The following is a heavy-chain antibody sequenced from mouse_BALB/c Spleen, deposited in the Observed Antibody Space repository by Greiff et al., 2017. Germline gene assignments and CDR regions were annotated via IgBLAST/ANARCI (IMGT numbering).Heavy chain of an antibody. Sequence: QVQLQQSGPELVKPGASVKISCKASGYAFSSSWMNWVKQRPGQGLEWIGRIYPGDGDTNYNGKFKGKATLTADKSSSTAYMQLSSLTSVDSAVYFCARGDGNYGFAYWGQGTLVTVSA. J-gene: IGHJ3*01. CDR2: IYPGDGDT. CDR1: GYAFSSSW. CDR3: ARGDGNYGFAY. V-gene: IGHV1-82*01. D-gene: IGHD2-1*01.